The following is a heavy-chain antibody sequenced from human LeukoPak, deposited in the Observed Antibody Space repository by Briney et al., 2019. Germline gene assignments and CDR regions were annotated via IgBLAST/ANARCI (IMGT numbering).Heavy chain of an antibody. CDR1: GFTFSSYA. J-gene: IGHJ6*03. D-gene: IGHD3-3*01. CDR2: ISWNSGSI. Sequence: PGGSLRLSCAASGFTFSSYAMHWVRQAPGKGLEWVSGISWNSGSIGYANSVKGRFTISRDNAKNSLYLQMNSLRAEDMALYYCARQIDLSGPTHYYYYMDVWGKGTTVTVSS. CDR3: ARQIDLSGPTHYYYYMDV. V-gene: IGHV3-9*03.